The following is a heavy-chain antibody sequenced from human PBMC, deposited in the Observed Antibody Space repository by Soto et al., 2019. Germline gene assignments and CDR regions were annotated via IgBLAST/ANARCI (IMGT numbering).Heavy chain of an antibody. Sequence: SETLSLTCTVSGGSISSSGYYWGWFRQPPGKGLEWIGSIYFSGSTYYTPSLKSRVTVSVDTSKNQFSLKLSSVTAADTAVYYCARRYGGTFDYRGQGTLVTLPS. V-gene: IGHV4-39*01. CDR1: GGSISSSGYY. CDR3: ARRYGGTFDY. J-gene: IGHJ4*02. CDR2: IYFSGST. D-gene: IGHD4-17*01.